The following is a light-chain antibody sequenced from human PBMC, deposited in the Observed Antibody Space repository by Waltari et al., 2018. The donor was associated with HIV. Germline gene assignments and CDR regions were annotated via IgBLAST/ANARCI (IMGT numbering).Light chain of an antibody. CDR2: GVN. J-gene: IGLJ2*01. CDR1: SSDTGGHKY. Sequence: QSALPQPPSASGSPGQSVTISCTGTSSDTGGHKYVTWYKQHPGKPPKLMFYGVNKRPSGVPDRFSGSKSGNTASLTVSGLQAEDEAEYYCSSYAGSNNVVFGGGTKLTVL. V-gene: IGLV2-8*01. CDR3: SSYAGSNNVV.